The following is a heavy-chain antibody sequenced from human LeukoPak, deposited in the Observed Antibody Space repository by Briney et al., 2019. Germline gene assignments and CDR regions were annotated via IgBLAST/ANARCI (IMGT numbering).Heavy chain of an antibody. CDR2: ISWDSDSI. Sequence: GGSLRLSCAASGFIFDDYAMHWVRQAPGKGLEWVSGISWDSDSIDYADSVKGRFTISRDNAKNLLYLQMDSLRVEDTAIYYCARDPRTVRIWGQGTLVTVSS. V-gene: IGHV3-9*01. CDR1: GFIFDDYA. D-gene: IGHD1-1*01. J-gene: IGHJ4*02. CDR3: ARDPRTVRI.